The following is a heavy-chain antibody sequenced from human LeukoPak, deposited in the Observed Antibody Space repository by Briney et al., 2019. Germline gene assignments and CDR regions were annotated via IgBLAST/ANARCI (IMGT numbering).Heavy chain of an antibody. D-gene: IGHD2-2*01. J-gene: IGHJ4*02. CDR3: ARGLGPIVVVPAATPYYFDY. CDR1: GFTFSSYA. CDR2: INHSGST. Sequence: GSLRLSCAASGFTFSSYAMSWVRQPPGKGLEWIGEINHSGSTNYNPSLKSRVTISVDTSKNQFSLKLSSVTAAGTAVYYCARGLGPIVVVPAATPYYFDYWGQGTLVTVSS. V-gene: IGHV4-34*01.